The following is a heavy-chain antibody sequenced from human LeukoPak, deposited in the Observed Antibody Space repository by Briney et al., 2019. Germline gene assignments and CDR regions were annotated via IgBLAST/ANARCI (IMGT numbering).Heavy chain of an antibody. D-gene: IGHD7-27*01. CDR1: GDNVSSNSAA. Sequence: SQTLSLTCALSGDNVSSNSAAWHWSRQSRAGGVEWLGRTSSRSIWYNHFPLSVKSLITTNPPTTKNHFSLRLNSVTPEDTAVYYCARDPAGDLAFDIWGQGTMVTVSS. CDR2: TSSRSIWYN. V-gene: IGHV6-1*01. J-gene: IGHJ3*02. CDR3: ARDPAGDLAFDI.